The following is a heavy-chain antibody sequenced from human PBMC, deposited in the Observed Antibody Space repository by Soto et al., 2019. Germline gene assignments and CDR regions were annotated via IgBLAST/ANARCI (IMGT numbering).Heavy chain of an antibody. CDR3: ARGDYYDSSGPFSDAFDI. V-gene: IGHV3-7*04. CDR2: IRPDGSEK. J-gene: IGHJ3*02. Sequence: PGGSLRLSCAASGFTFSSHWMSWVRQAPGKGLEWVANIRPDGSEKWYVDSVKGRFTISRDNAKNSLYLQMNSLRAEDTAVYYCARGDYYDSSGPFSDAFDIRGQGTTVTVSS. D-gene: IGHD3-22*01. CDR1: GFTFSSHW.